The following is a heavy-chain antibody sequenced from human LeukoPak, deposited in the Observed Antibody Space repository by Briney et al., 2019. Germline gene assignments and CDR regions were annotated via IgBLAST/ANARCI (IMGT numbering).Heavy chain of an antibody. Sequence: GGSLRLSCAASGFIFSAYNMNWVRRAPGKGLEGVSFISSGSSYIYYADSVKGRFTISRDNAKNSLYLQMKSLRAEDMAVYYCARAPGYRSFLDYWGQGTLVTVSS. D-gene: IGHD5-12*01. J-gene: IGHJ4*02. CDR2: ISSGSSYI. CDR3: ARAPGYRSFLDY. V-gene: IGHV3-21*06. CDR1: GFIFSAYN.